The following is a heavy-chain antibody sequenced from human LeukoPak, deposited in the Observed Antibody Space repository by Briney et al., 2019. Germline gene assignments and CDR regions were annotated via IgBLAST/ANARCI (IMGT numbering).Heavy chain of an antibody. V-gene: IGHV1-69*13. CDR1: GYTITSYA. D-gene: IGHD3-10*01. Sequence: SVKVSCKASGYTITSYAMNWVRQAPGQGLEWMGGIIPIFGTANYAQKFQGRVTITADESTSTAYMELSSLRSEDTAVYYCALGALWFGYTTYGMDVWGQGTTVTVSS. CDR3: ALGALWFGYTTYGMDV. CDR2: IIPIFGTA. J-gene: IGHJ6*02.